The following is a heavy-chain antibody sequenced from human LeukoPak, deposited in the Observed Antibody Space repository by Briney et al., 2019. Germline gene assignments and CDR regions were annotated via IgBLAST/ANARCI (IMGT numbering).Heavy chain of an antibody. D-gene: IGHD5-24*01. Sequence: SETLSLTCAVYGGSFSGYYWSWIRQPPGKGLEWIGEINHSGSTNYNPSLKSRVTISVDTFKNQFSLKLSSVTAADTAVYYCARWGYTRFDYWGQGTLVTVSS. CDR1: GGSFSGYY. V-gene: IGHV4-34*01. CDR3: ARWGYTRFDY. J-gene: IGHJ4*02. CDR2: INHSGST.